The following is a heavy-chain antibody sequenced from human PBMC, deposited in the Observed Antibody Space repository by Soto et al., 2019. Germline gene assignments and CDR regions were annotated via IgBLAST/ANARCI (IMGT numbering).Heavy chain of an antibody. J-gene: IGHJ6*02. V-gene: IGHV1-18*01. CDR2: ISAYTGNT. D-gene: IGHD3-16*01. Sequence: QVQLVQSGDEVKKPGASVKVSCKASGYIFVNYGIAWVRQAPGQGLEWMGWISAYTGNTHSATKIQGRLTTTTDTSTSTAYMDLGSLTADDTAVYYCVMVDNYVTPTPQDVWGQGTTVTVSS. CDR1: GYIFVNYG. CDR3: VMVDNYVTPTPQDV.